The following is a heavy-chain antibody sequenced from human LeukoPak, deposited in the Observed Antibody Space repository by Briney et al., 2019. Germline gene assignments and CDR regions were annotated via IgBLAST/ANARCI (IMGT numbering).Heavy chain of an antibody. V-gene: IGHV3-23*01. CDR1: GFTFSSYA. CDR2: ISGSGDNT. Sequence: GGPLRLSCAASGFTFSSYAMSWVRQVPGKGLEWVSVISGSGDNTYYADSVKGRFTISRDNSKNMLYLQMNSLRAEDTAVYYCAKWKYSNSGIDDYWGQGTLVTVSS. D-gene: IGHD6-6*01. CDR3: AKWKYSNSGIDDY. J-gene: IGHJ4*02.